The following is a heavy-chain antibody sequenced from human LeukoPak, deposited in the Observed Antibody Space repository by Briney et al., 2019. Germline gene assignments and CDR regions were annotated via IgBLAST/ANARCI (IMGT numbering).Heavy chain of an antibody. D-gene: IGHD4-17*01. CDR3: ARHGTTVTNRHAFDI. J-gene: IGHJ3*02. CDR1: GGSISSSSYY. Sequence: PSETLSLTCTVSGGSISSSSYYWGWIRQPPGTGLEWIGSIYYSGSTYYNPSLKSRVTISVDTSKNQFSLKLSSVTAADTAVYYCARHGTTVTNRHAFDIWGQGTMVTVSS. CDR2: IYYSGST. V-gene: IGHV4-39*01.